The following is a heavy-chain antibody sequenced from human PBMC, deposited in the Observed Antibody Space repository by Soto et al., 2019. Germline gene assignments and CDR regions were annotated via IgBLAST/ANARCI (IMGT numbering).Heavy chain of an antibody. V-gene: IGHV3-30-3*01. CDR1: GFTFSRNA. CDR2: ISYDGSKR. J-gene: IGHJ4*02. Sequence: QLVESGGGVVQPGRSLRLSCAASGFTFSRNAMHWVRQAPGKGLEWVAVISYDGSKRYYADSVKGRYTISRDNSKRTLYLQMNTLRAEDTAVYYCVLSGSVDGDFWVQRALVTVSS. CDR3: VLSGSVDGDF. D-gene: IGHD3-10*01.